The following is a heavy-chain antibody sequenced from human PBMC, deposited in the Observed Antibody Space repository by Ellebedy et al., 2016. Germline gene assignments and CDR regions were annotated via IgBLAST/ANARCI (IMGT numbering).Heavy chain of an antibody. V-gene: IGHV3-33*01. CDR2: IWYDGSNK. CDR1: GFTFSSYG. J-gene: IGHJ4*02. Sequence: GGSLRLXXAASGFTFSSYGMHWVRQAPGKGLEWVAVIWYDGSNKYYVDSVQGRFTISRDNSKNTLYLQMNSLRAEDTAVYYCARDASDYCGGDCSFDYWGQGTLVTVSS. D-gene: IGHD2-21*01. CDR3: ARDASDYCGGDCSFDY.